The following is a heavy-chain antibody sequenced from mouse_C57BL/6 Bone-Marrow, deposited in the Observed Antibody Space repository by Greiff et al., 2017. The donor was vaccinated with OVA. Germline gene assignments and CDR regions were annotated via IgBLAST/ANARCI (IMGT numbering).Heavy chain of an antibody. V-gene: IGHV1-42*01. CDR2: INPSTGGT. CDR1: GYSFTGYY. D-gene: IGHD2-4*01. CDR3: ARSFYDYDGYYAMDY. J-gene: IGHJ4*01. Sequence: VQLQQSGPELVKPGASVKISCKASGYSFTGYYMNWVKQSPEKSLEWIGEINPSTGGTTYNQKFKAKATLTVDTSSSTAYMQLKSLTSEDSAVYYCARSFYDYDGYYAMDYWGQGTSVTVSS.